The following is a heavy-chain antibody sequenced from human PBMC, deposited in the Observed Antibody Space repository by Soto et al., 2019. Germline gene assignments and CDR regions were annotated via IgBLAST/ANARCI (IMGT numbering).Heavy chain of an antibody. Sequence: QVQLVESGGGLVKPGGSLRLSCAASGFTFTDYYMNWIRQAPGKGLEWVSYISGGGRTIYYADSVKGRFTISRDNARSSLFLQMNSLRAEDTAVYYCARESQGTIDYWGQGTLVTVSS. CDR2: ISGGGRTI. D-gene: IGHD3-10*01. CDR1: GFTFTDYY. V-gene: IGHV3-11*01. J-gene: IGHJ4*02. CDR3: ARESQGTIDY.